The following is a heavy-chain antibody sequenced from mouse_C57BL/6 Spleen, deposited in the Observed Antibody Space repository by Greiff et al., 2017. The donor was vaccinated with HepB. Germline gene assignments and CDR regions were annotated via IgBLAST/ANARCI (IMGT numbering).Heavy chain of an antibody. CDR1: GFTFSSYA. CDR2: ISDGGSYT. D-gene: IGHD1-1*01. Sequence: EVKLVESGGGLVKPGGSLKLSCAASGFTFSSYAMSWVRQTPEKRLEWVATISDGGSYTYYPDNVKGRFTISRDNAKNNLYLQMSHLKSEDTAMYYCARDMHYGSSSYYFDYWGQGTTLTVSS. J-gene: IGHJ2*01. V-gene: IGHV5-4*01. CDR3: ARDMHYGSSSYYFDY.